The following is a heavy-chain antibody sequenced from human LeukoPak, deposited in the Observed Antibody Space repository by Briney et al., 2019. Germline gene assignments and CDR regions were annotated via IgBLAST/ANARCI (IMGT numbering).Heavy chain of an antibody. D-gene: IGHD3-3*01. CDR2: ISGSGGST. CDR1: GFTFSSYA. CDR3: AKVHLLDFWSGYLHY. Sequence: GGSLRLSCAAPGFTFSSYAMSWVRQAPGKGLEWVSTISGSGGSTYYADSVKGRFTISRDNSKNTLYLQMNSLRAEDTAVYYCAKVHLLDFWSGYLHYWGQGTLVTVSS. J-gene: IGHJ4*02. V-gene: IGHV3-23*01.